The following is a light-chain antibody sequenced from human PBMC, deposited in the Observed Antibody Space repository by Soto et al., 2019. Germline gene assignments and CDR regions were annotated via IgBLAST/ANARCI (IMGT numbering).Light chain of an antibody. J-gene: IGLJ2*01. CDR2: EGN. V-gene: IGLV2-23*01. Sequence: QSALTQPASVSGSPGQSITISCTGTGRDVGSYNLVSWYQHHPGKAPKLIIYEGNNRPSGISSRFSGSKSGNTASLTISVLQAEDEADYYCSSHAGTVVFGGGTKLTVL. CDR1: GRDVGSYNL. CDR3: SSHAGTVV.